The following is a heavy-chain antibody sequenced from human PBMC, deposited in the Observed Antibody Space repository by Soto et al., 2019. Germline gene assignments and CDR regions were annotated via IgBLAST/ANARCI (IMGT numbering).Heavy chain of an antibody. CDR2: LSDGGGST. V-gene: IGHV3-23*01. CDR1: GFTLRDYA. D-gene: IGHD3-16*02. CDR3: AKVGPYYDYRWGGNRLDWFGP. J-gene: IGHJ5*02. Sequence: GGSLRLSXAASGFTSGFTLRDYAMTWVRQAPGKGPQWVSILSDGGGSTYYADSVKGRVTISRDNSKDTLFLQMNSLRAEDTAIYYCAKVGPYYDYRWGGNRLDWFGPWGQGTLVTVSS.